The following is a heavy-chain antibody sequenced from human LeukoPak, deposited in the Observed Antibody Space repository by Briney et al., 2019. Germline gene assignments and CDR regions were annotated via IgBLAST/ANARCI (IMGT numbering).Heavy chain of an antibody. Sequence: GGSLRLSCAASGFTFSSYEMNWVRQAPGKGLEWVSYISSSGSTIYYADSVKGRFTISRDNAKNSLYLQMNSLRAEDTAVYYCATIAVAGTRFDYWDQGTLVTVSS. CDR1: GFTFSSYE. J-gene: IGHJ4*02. D-gene: IGHD6-19*01. V-gene: IGHV3-48*03. CDR2: ISSSGSTI. CDR3: ATIAVAGTRFDY.